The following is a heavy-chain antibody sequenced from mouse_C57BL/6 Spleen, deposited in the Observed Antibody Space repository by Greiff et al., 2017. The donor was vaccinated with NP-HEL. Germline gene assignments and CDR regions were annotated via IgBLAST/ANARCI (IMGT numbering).Heavy chain of an antibody. V-gene: IGHV7-1*01. CDR2: SRNKANDYTT. Sequence: EVKVVESGGGLVQSGRSLRLSCATSGFTFSDFYMEWVRQAPGKGLEWIAASRNKANDYTTEYSASVKGRFIVSRDTSQSILYLQMNALRAEDTAIYYCARENLLRGDAMDYWGQGTSVTVSS. D-gene: IGHD1-1*01. CDR1: GFTFSDFY. CDR3: ARENLLRGDAMDY. J-gene: IGHJ4*01.